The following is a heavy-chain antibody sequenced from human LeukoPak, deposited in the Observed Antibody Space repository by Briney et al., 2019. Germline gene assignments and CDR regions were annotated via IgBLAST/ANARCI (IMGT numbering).Heavy chain of an antibody. V-gene: IGHV4-59*01. CDR1: GFSITTYY. CDR2: IHSSGST. J-gene: IGHJ4*02. D-gene: IGHD1-26*01. CDR3: ARDIREVGESHYFDY. Sequence: TSETLSLTXTVSGFSITTYYWSWIRQSPGNGLEWIGLIHSSGSTTYNPSLKSRVTISVDTSKNQFSLHLSSVTAADTAVYYCARDIREVGESHYFDYWGQGTLVTVTS.